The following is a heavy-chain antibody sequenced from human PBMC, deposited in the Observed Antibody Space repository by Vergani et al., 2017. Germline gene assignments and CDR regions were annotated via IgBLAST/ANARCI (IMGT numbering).Heavy chain of an antibody. V-gene: IGHV1-46*03. CDR3: ASGDYGILTGYRY. CDR2: INPSGGHT. CDR1: VYTFSNYY. D-gene: IGHD3-9*01. J-gene: IGHJ4*02. Sequence: QVQVVHSGAEVKKSGASVKVSCKTSVYTFSNYYMHWVRQAPGQGLEWMGIINPSGGHTNYAQKFQGRVTMTRDTSTSTVYMELSNLRSEDTAIYYCASGDYGILTGYRYWGQGTLVTVSA.